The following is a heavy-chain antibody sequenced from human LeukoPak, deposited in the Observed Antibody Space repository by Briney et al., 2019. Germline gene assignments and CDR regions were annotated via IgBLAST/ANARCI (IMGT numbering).Heavy chain of an antibody. V-gene: IGHV3-21*01. Sequence: GVSLRLSYADCGFTFNNYSMMWLGQAAGPGLDSLSSISTSSYIYYAVSVKGRFTISRDNAKNSLYLQMNSLRAEDTAVYYCARDYYGDYYFDYWVQGTLVIVSS. J-gene: IGHJ4*02. CDR3: ARDYYGDYYFDY. CDR1: GFTFNNYS. CDR2: ISTSSYI. D-gene: IGHD4-17*01.